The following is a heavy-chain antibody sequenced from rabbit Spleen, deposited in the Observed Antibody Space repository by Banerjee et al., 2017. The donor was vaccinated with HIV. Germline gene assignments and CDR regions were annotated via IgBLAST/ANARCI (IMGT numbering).Heavy chain of an antibody. CDR2: IYPVFGVT. Sequence: QEQLVESGGGLVQPGGSLKVSCKASGFDFSVYGLSWVRQAPGKGLEWIGYIYPVFGVTYYANWVNGRFTISSHNAQNTLYLQLNSLTAADTATYFCARSGYAGWGGDGDLTGNKLWGPGTPGHRL. V-gene: IGHV1S47*01. D-gene: IGHD4-2*01. CDR1: GFDFSVYG. CDR3: ARSGYAGWGGDGDLTGNKL. J-gene: IGHJ4*01.